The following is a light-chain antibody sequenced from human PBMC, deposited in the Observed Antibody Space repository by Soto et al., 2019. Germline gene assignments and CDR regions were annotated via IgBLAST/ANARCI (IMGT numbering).Light chain of an antibody. CDR2: DVS. J-gene: IGLJ1*01. CDR1: SSDVGGYNY. V-gene: IGLV2-14*01. Sequence: QSALTQPASVSGSPGQSITISCTGTSSDVGGYNYVSWHQQHPGKAPKLMIYDVSDRPSGVSNRFSGSKSGNTASLTISGLQAVYVADSSCSSYTSSSTYVFRTGTKLPVL. CDR3: SSYTSSSTYV.